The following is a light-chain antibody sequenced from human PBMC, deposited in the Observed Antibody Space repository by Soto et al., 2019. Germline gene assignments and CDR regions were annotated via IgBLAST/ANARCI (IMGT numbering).Light chain of an antibody. V-gene: IGKV1-5*01. CDR1: QSISSW. CDR2: DAS. CDR3: QQYNSYPIT. J-gene: IGKJ5*01. Sequence: DIQMAQSPATLSASVGDRVTITCRASQSISSWLAWYQQKPGQAPKLLIYDASSLATGVPSRFRGSGSGTDFTLTISSLKPDDFATYYCQQYNSYPITFGQGTRLEIK.